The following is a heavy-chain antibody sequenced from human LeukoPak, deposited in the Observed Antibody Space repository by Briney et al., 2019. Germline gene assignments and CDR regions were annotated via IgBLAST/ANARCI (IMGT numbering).Heavy chain of an antibody. CDR3: GRAGRYCSGGSCYGENWFDP. CDR2: IHSSGNT. J-gene: IGHJ5*02. Sequence: SETLSLTCTVSGGSISGYYWNWIRQPPGKGLEWLGYIHSSGNTRYNPSLRSRVTMSVDTSMNQFSLKLDSVTAADTAVYYCGRAGRYCSGGSCYGENWFDPWGQGTLVTVSS. CDR1: GGSISGYY. D-gene: IGHD2-15*01. V-gene: IGHV4-59*01.